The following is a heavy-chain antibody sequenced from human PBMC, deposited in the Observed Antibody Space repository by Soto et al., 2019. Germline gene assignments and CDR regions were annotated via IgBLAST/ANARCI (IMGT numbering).Heavy chain of an antibody. Sequence: QEQLVQSGAEVKKPGSSVKVSCKASGGLFSSYAISWVRQAPGQGLEWMGGIIPVFGTANYAQKFQGRVTITADESTNTAYMELSSLRSEDTAMYYCARDYSAGAGENWFDPWGQGTLVTVSS. CDR1: GGLFSSYA. CDR2: IIPVFGTA. V-gene: IGHV1-69*01. J-gene: IGHJ5*02. D-gene: IGHD1-26*01. CDR3: ARDYSAGAGENWFDP.